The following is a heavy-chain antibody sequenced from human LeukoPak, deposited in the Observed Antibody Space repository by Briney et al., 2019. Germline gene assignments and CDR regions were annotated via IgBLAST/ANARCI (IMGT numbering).Heavy chain of an antibody. V-gene: IGHV4-61*02. CDR1: GGSISSGSYY. CDR2: IYTSGST. Sequence: SQTLSLTCTVSGGSISSGSYYWSWIRQPAGKGLEWIGRIYTSGSTNYNPSLKSRVTISVDTSKNQFSLKLSSVTAADTAVYYCAREKRRDIVVVPAAPDAFDIWGQGTMVTVSS. J-gene: IGHJ3*02. CDR3: AREKRRDIVVVPAAPDAFDI. D-gene: IGHD2-2*01.